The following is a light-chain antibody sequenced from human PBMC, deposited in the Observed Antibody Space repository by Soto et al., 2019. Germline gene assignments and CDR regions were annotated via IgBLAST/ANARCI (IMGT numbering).Light chain of an antibody. V-gene: IGKV1-12*01. CDR3: QHADGLRALT. Sequence: DIQMTQSPPYVSASVGDRVTISCRASQDAGSWLSWFHQKPGGAPNLLIFHTSRKKSGGPPRFAGRGSGTEFTLTISSLQPEDFGTYYCQHADGLRALTFGGGT. CDR1: QDAGSW. CDR2: HTS. J-gene: IGKJ4*01.